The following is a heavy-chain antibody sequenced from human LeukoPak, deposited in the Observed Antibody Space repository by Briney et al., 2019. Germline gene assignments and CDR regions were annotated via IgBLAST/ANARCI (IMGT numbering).Heavy chain of an antibody. CDR2: ISAYNGNT. Sequence: GASVKVSCKASGYTFTSYGISWVRQAPGQGLEWMGWISAYNGNTNYAQKLQGRVTMTTDTSTSTAYMELRSLRSDDTAVYYCARDPGGYDYDSGNYGSFFDYWGQGTLVTVSS. V-gene: IGHV1-18*01. J-gene: IGHJ4*02. CDR1: GYTFTSYG. D-gene: IGHD3-10*01. CDR3: ARDPGGYDYDSGNYGSFFDY.